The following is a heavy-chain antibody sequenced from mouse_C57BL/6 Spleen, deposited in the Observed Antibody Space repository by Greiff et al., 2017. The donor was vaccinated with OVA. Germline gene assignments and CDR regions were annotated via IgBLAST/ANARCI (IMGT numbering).Heavy chain of an antibody. Sequence: VESGGGLVQPGGSMKLSCAASGFTFSDAWMDWVRQSPEKGLEWVAEIRNKANNHATYYAESVKGRFTISRDDSKSSVYLQMNSLRAEDTGIYYCTTGSSGYVRVLGLDWGQGTTLTVSS. CDR1: GFTFSDAW. V-gene: IGHV6-6*01. CDR2: IRNKANNHAT. J-gene: IGHJ2*01. CDR3: TTGSSGYVRVLGLD. D-gene: IGHD3-2*02.